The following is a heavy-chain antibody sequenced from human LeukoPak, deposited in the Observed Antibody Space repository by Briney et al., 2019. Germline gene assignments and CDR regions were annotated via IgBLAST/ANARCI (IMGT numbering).Heavy chain of an antibody. Sequence: ASVKVSCKASGYTFTGYYMHWVRQAPGQGLEWMGRINPNSGGTNYAQKFQGRVSMNRDTSISTAYMELSRLRSDDTAVYYCARVDTAMVKPFDYWGQGTLVTVSS. J-gene: IGHJ4*02. D-gene: IGHD5-18*01. CDR3: ARVDTAMVKPFDY. V-gene: IGHV1-2*06. CDR1: GYTFTGYY. CDR2: INPNSGGT.